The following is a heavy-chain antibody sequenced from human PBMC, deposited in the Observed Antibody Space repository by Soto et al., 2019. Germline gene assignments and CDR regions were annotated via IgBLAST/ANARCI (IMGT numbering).Heavy chain of an antibody. J-gene: IGHJ6*02. CDR2: INWNSGSI. CDR1: GFTFDDLA. D-gene: IGHD3-10*01. CDR3: AKDRGSGSYAANYYYYGMDV. V-gene: IGHV3-9*01. Sequence: AGGSLRLSCAASGFTFDDLAMHRVRQAPGKGLEWVSGINWNSGSIGYADSVKGRFTISRDNAKTSLYLQMNSLRAEDTALYYCAKDRGSGSYAANYYYYGMDVWGQGTTVTVSS.